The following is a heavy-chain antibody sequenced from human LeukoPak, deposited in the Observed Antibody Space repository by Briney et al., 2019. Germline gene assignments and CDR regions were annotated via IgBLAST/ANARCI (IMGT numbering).Heavy chain of an antibody. CDR3: ARDLRGYSYGLGTTFDY. J-gene: IGHJ4*02. D-gene: IGHD5-18*01. CDR2: INTNTGNP. Sequence: AAVKVSCKASGYTFTSYAMNWVRQAPGQGLEWMGRINTNTGNPTYAQGFTGRFVFSLDTSVSTAYLQISSLKAEDTAMYYCARDLRGYSYGLGTTFDYWGQGTLVTVSS. CDR1: GYTFTSYA. V-gene: IGHV7-4-1*02.